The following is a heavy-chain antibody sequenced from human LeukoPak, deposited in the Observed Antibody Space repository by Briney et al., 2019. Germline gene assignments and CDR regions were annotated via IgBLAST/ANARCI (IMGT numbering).Heavy chain of an antibody. CDR2: ISSSGNTI. V-gene: IGHV3-48*03. CDR1: GFTFSDYE. J-gene: IGHJ4*02. Sequence: GGSLRLSCAASGFTFSDYEMNWVRQAPGKGLEWVSYISSSGNTIYYADSVKGRFTISRANAKSSVYLQMNSLRAEDTAVYYCARQATYSSSLRRYFDYWGQGTLVTVSS. CDR3: ARQATYSSSLRRYFDY. D-gene: IGHD6-6*01.